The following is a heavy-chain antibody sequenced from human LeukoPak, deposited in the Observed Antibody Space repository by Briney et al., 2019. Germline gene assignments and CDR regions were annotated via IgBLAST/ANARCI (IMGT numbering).Heavy chain of an antibody. CDR3: ARGRVENSYDSRHQLFDY. CDR1: GGSISSGGYY. J-gene: IGHJ4*02. V-gene: IGHV4-31*03. D-gene: IGHD3-22*01. Sequence: SETLSLTCTVSGGSISSGGYYWSWIRQHPGKGLEWIGYIYSSGSTYSNPSLKSRVTISVDTSKNQFSLKLTSVTAADTAVYYCARGRVENSYDSRHQLFDYWGQGTLVTVSS. CDR2: IYSSGST.